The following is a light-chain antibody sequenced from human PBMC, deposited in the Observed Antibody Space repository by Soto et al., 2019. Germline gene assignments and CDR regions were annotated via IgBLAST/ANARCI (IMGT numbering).Light chain of an antibody. CDR3: SSYAGSNNFV. Sequence: QSALTQPPSASGSPGQSVTISCTGTSSDVGGYNYVSWYQQHPGKAPKLMIYEVTKRPSGVPDRFSGSKSGNTASLTVSGLQAGDEAYYYCSSYAGSNNFVFGTGTKLTVL. V-gene: IGLV2-8*01. CDR1: SSDVGGYNY. J-gene: IGLJ1*01. CDR2: EVT.